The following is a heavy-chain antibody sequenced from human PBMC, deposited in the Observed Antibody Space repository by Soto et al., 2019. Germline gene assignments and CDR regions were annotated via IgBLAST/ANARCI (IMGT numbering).Heavy chain of an antibody. V-gene: IGHV3-13*05. CDR3: ERGRGGDAFDI. D-gene: IGHD3-10*01. CDR2: IGTAGDP. CDR1: GFTFSSYD. J-gene: IGHJ3*02. Sequence: GGSLRLSCAASGFTFSSYDMQWVRQATGKGLEWVSAIGTAGDPYYPGSVKGRFTISRENAKNSLYLQMRSLRAGDTAGYYCERGRGGDAFDIWGQGTMVTVSS.